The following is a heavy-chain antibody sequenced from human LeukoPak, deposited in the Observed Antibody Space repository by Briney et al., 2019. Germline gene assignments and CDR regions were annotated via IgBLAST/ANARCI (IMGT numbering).Heavy chain of an antibody. Sequence: SGTLSLTCAVAGASISNSNWWTWVRQPPGKGLEWIGEIYHSGSTNYKPSLKSRATISVDKSKNQFSLKLRSVTAADTAVYYCASRAPRDNFNRYLPIDYWGQGTLVTVSS. D-gene: IGHD1-20*01. CDR2: IYHSGST. CDR1: GASISNSNW. CDR3: ASRAPRDNFNRYLPIDY. V-gene: IGHV4-4*02. J-gene: IGHJ4*02.